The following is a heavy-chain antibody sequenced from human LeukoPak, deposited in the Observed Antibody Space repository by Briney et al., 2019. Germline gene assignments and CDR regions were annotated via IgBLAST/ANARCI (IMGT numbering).Heavy chain of an antibody. V-gene: IGHV4-4*07. J-gene: IGHJ3*02. CDR1: GGSISSYY. Sequence: TASETLSLTCTVSGGSISSYYWSWIRQPAGKGLEWIGRIYTSGSTNYNPSLKSRVTMSVDTSKNQFSLKLSSVTAADTAVYYCARDPNLTNRYSSSWYGDDAFDIWGQGTMVTVSS. D-gene: IGHD6-13*01. CDR3: ARDPNLTNRYSSSWYGDDAFDI. CDR2: IYTSGST.